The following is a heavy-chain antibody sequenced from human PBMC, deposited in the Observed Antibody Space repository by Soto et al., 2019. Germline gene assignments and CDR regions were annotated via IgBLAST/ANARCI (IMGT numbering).Heavy chain of an antibody. Sequence: QLLLQESGSGLVKPSQTLSLTCAVSGGSISGDYSWSWIRQPPRQGLEWIGCIYHSGSTYYNPSLKSRVTISVDRSKNQFSLKLSSVTAADTAVYYCARGGGVTRDGYSALDYWGQGTLVTVSS. J-gene: IGHJ4*02. D-gene: IGHD4-4*01. CDR1: GGSISGDYS. CDR2: IYHSGST. V-gene: IGHV4-30-2*01. CDR3: ARGGGVTRDGYSALDY.